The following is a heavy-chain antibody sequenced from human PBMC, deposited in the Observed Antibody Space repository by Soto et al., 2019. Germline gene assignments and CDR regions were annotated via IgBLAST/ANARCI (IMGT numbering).Heavy chain of an antibody. CDR3: ARDGPYSSSSEDY. CDR2: ISSSGSTI. V-gene: IGHV3-48*03. CDR1: GFTFSSYE. Sequence: GGSLRLSCAASGFTFSSYEMNWVRQAPGKGLEWVSYISSSGSTIYYADSVKGRFTISRDNAKNSLYLQMNSLRAEDTAVYYCARDGPYSSSSEDYWGQGTLVTVSS. J-gene: IGHJ4*02. D-gene: IGHD6-6*01.